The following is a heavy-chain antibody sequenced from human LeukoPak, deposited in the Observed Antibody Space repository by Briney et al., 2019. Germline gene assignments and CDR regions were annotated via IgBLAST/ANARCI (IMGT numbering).Heavy chain of an antibody. CDR1: GLTFGDYA. Sequence: PGGSLRLSCTASGLTFGDYAMSWVRQAPGKGLEWVGLIRPKAYGGTTEYVASVKGRFTISRDDSKSIAYLQMNSLKTEDTAMYYCTSGYDYLRPDYWGQGTLVTVSS. CDR3: TSGYDYLRPDY. CDR2: IRPKAYGGTT. J-gene: IGHJ4*02. D-gene: IGHD5-12*01. V-gene: IGHV3-49*04.